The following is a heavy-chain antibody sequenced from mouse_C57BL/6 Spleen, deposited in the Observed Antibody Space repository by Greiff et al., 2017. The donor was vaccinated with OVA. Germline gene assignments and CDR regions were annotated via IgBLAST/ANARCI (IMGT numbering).Heavy chain of an antibody. CDR1: GFTFSSYG. D-gene: IGHD2-4*01. V-gene: IGHV5-6*01. J-gene: IGHJ3*01. CDR3: ARQDGLRRFAY. Sequence: EVKLQESGGDLVKPGASLKLSCAASGFTFSSYGMSWVRQTPDQRLEWVGTISTGGGYTYYPDSVKGRFTLSRDKAKNTLYLQMSSLKSEDAAMDYCARQDGLRRFAYWGQGTLVTVSA. CDR2: ISTGGGYT.